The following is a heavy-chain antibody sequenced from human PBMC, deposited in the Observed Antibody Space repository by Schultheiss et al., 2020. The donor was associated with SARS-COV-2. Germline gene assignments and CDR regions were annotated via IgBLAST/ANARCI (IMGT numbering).Heavy chain of an antibody. Sequence: SETLSLTCTVSGGSISSYYWSWIRQPPGKGLEWIGEINHSGSTNYNPSLKSRVSISVDTSKNQFSLKLSSVTAADTAVYYCARRTRKDSSGWYYWGQGTLVTVSS. J-gene: IGHJ4*02. CDR1: GGSISSYY. CDR3: ARRTRKDSSGWYY. CDR2: INHSGST. V-gene: IGHV4-34*01. D-gene: IGHD6-19*01.